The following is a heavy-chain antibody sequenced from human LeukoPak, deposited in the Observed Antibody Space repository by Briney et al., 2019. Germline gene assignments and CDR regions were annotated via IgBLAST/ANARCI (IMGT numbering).Heavy chain of an antibody. V-gene: IGHV3-11*06. D-gene: IGHD3-10*01. J-gene: IGHJ4*02. CDR1: GFTFSDYY. Sequence: GGSLRLSCAASGFTFSDYYMSWIRQAPGKGLEWVSYISSSSSYIYYADSMKGRFTISRDNAKNSLYLQMNSLRAEDTAVYYCARADFNYYGSGSYYDYWGQGTLVTVSS. CDR3: ARADFNYYGSGSYYDY. CDR2: ISSSSSYI.